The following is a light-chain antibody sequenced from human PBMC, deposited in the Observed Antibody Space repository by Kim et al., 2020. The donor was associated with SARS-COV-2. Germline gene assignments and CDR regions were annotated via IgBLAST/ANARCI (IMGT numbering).Light chain of an antibody. CDR2: DNN. CDR1: SSNIGNNY. Sequence: KVTISCSGSSSNIGNNYVSWYQQLPGTAPKLLIYDNNKRPSGIPDRFSGSKSGTSATLGITGLQTGDEADYYCGTWDSRLSAGEVFGGGTKVTVL. V-gene: IGLV1-51*01. J-gene: IGLJ2*01. CDR3: GTWDSRLSAGEV.